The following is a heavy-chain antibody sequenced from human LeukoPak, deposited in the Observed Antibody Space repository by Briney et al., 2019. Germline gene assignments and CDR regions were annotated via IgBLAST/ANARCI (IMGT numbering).Heavy chain of an antibody. CDR1: GFTFNDYA. J-gene: IGHJ4*02. CDR2: ISGSGSTT. D-gene: IGHD6-19*01. CDR3: AKDSRPTIAEAGFDY. V-gene: IGHV3-23*01. Sequence: GGSLRLSCSVSGFTFNDYAMNWVRQAPGKWLEWVSGISGSGSTTYYADSVKGRFTISRDNSKNTLYLQMNNLRGEDTAVYFCAKDSRPTIAEAGFDYWGQGTLGTVSS.